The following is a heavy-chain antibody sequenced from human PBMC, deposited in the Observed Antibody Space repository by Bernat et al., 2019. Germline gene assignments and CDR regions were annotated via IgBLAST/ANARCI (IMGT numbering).Heavy chain of an antibody. CDR1: GFTFSSYG. J-gene: IGHJ4*02. CDR3: ARDLVLFDY. V-gene: IGHV3-7*01. D-gene: IGHD6-6*01. CDR2: IKQDGSEK. Sequence: VQLEESGGGVVQPGRSLRLSCAVAGFTFSSYGIHWVRQAPGKGLEWVANIKQDGSEKYYVDSVKGRFTISRDNAKNSLYLQMNSLRAEDTAVYYCARDLVLFDYWGQGTLVTVSS.